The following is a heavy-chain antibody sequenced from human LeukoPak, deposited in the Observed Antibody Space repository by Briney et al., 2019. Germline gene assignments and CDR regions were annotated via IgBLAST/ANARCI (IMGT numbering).Heavy chain of an antibody. Sequence: SQTLSLTCTVSGGSITSGSYYWTWIRQSAGKGLEWIGRIYINGNTNYNPSLKGRVTISVDTSKNQFSLKLSSVTAADTAVYYCAGAFDYWGQGTLVTVSS. CDR1: GGSITSGSYY. J-gene: IGHJ4*02. CDR3: AGAFDY. V-gene: IGHV4-61*02. CDR2: IYINGNT.